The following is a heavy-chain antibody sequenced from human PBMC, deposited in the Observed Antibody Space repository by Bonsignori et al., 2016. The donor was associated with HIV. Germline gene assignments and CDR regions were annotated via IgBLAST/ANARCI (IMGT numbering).Heavy chain of an antibody. CDR1: GFTFHEYA. J-gene: IGHJ3*02. V-gene: IGHV3-9*01. D-gene: IGHD2/OR15-2a*01. CDR3: VKDIGATTSDAFDM. CDR2: ISWNSGSL. Sequence: SLKISCAASGFTFHEYAIHWVQQRPGKGLEWVSGISWNSGSLGYADSVQGRFTISRDNADKSLYLQMTSLRPDDTALYYCVKDIGATTSDAFDMWGQGTVVTVSS.